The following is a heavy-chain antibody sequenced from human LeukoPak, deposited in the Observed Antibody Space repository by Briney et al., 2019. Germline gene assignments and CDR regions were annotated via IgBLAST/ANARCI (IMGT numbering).Heavy chain of an antibody. D-gene: IGHD3-10*01. CDR1: GGSINFYS. CDR2: MYYSGGT. CDR3: SRLTMVRGVYDAFDI. Sequence: SETLSLTCTVSGGSINFYSWSWIRQPPGKGLEYIGFMYYSGGTNYNPSLKSRVTISVDTSKNHFSLKLSSLTAADTAVYYCSRLTMVRGVYDAFDIWGQGTMVTVSS. J-gene: IGHJ3*02. V-gene: IGHV4-59*01.